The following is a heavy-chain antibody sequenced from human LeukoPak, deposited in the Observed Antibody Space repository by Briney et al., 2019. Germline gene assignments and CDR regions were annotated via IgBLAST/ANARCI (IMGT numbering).Heavy chain of an antibody. CDR1: GYTFTSYG. CDR2: ISAYNGNT. Sequence: ASVKVSCKASGYTFTSYGISWVRQAPGRGLEWMGWISAYNGNTNYAQKLQGRVTMTTDTSTSTAYMELRSLRSDDTAVYYCARVGYDSSGYYSTGDYWGQGTLVTVSS. CDR3: ARVGYDSSGYYSTGDY. J-gene: IGHJ4*02. V-gene: IGHV1-18*01. D-gene: IGHD3-22*01.